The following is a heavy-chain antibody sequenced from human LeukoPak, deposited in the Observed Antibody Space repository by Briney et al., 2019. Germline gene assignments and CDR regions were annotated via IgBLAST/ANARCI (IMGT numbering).Heavy chain of an antibody. V-gene: IGHV3-9*01. CDR2: ISWNSGSI. CDR3: AKSLFGVVISPVDY. Sequence: HPGGSLRLSCAASGFTFDDYAMHWVRQAPGKGLEWVSGISWNSGSIGYADSVKGRFTISRDNAKNSLYLQMNSLRAEDTALYYCAKSLFGVVISPVDYWGQGTLVTVSS. J-gene: IGHJ4*02. CDR1: GFTFDDYA. D-gene: IGHD3-3*01.